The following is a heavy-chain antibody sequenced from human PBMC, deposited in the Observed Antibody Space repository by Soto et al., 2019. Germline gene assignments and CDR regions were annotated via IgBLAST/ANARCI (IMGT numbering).Heavy chain of an antibody. J-gene: IGHJ2*01. Sequence: QVQLQESGPGLVKPSQTLSLTCTVSGGSISSGGYYWSWIRQHPGKGLEWIGYVYYSGSTYYNPSLKSRVTISVDTSKNQFSLKLSSVTAADTAVYYCARDLRWSYWYFDLWGRGTLVTVSS. CDR3: ARDLRWSYWYFDL. CDR2: VYYSGST. D-gene: IGHD4-17*01. CDR1: GGSISSGGYY. V-gene: IGHV4-31*03.